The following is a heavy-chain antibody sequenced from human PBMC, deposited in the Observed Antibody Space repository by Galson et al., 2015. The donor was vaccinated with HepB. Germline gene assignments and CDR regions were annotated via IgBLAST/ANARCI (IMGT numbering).Heavy chain of an antibody. D-gene: IGHD6-13*01. J-gene: IGHJ6*02. V-gene: IGHV1-69*06. CDR2: IIPIFGTA. CDR3: ARKQQQSGYYYYGMDV. CDR1: GGTCSSYA. Sequence: SVKVSCKASGGTCSSYAISWVRQAPGQGLEWMGGIIPIFGTANYAQKFQGRVTITADKSTSTAYMELSSLRSEDTAVYYCARKQQQSGYYYYGMDVWGQGTTVTVSS.